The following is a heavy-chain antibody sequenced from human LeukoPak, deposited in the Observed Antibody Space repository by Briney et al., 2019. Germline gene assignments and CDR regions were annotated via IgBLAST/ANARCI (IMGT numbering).Heavy chain of an antibody. CDR2: ISSSSSYI. CDR3: ARDLTVTHYFDY. D-gene: IGHD4-17*01. CDR1: GFTFSSYS. V-gene: IGHV3-21*01. Sequence: GGSLRLSCAASGFTFSSYSMNWVRQAPGKGLEWVSSISSSSSYIYYVDSVKGRFTISRDNAKNSLYLQMNSLRAEDTAVYYCARDLTVTHYFDYWGQGTLVTVSS. J-gene: IGHJ4*02.